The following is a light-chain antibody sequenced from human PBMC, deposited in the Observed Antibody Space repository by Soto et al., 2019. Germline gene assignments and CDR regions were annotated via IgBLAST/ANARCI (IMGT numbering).Light chain of an antibody. CDR3: QQYNNWPRT. J-gene: IGKJ1*01. CDR2: GAS. CDR1: QSISSY. V-gene: IGKV3-15*01. Sequence: EIVMTQSPATLSVSPGERTTLSRRASQSISSYLARYQQKPGQAPRLLMYGASTRATGIPARFSGSGSGTEFTLTISSLQSEDFAVYYCQQYNNWPRTFGQGTKVEIK.